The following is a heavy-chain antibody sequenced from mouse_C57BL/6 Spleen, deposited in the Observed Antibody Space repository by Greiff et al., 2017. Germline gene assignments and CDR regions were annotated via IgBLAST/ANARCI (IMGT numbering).Heavy chain of an antibody. V-gene: IGHV3-6*01. CDR2: ISYDGSN. CDR1: GYSITSGYY. CDR3: ARAWDGYWYFDV. J-gene: IGHJ1*03. D-gene: IGHD4-1*01. Sequence: DVKLVESGPGLVKPSQSLSLTCSVTGYSITSGYYWNWIRQFPGNKLEWMGYISYDGSNNYNPSLKNRISITRDTSKNQFFLKLNSVTTEDTATYYCARAWDGYWYFDVWGTGTTVTVSS.